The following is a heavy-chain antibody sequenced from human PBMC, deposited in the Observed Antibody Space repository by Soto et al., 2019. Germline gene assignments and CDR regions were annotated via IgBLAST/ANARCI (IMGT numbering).Heavy chain of an antibody. D-gene: IGHD7-27*01. CDR3: TRHLGDC. V-gene: IGHV3-73*01. CDR1: GFTFSDSA. J-gene: IGHJ4*02. Sequence: EVQLVESGGGLVQPGGSLKLSCTASGFTFSDSAMHWVRQASGRGLEWVGRIRNKPNSFATAYAASVKGRFTISRDDSENTAYRQMNSLKTEDTAVYYCTRHLGDCWAQGTLVTVSS. CDR2: IRNKPNSFAT.